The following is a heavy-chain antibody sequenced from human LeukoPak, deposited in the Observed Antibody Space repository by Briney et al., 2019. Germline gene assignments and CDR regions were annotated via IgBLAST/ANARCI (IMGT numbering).Heavy chain of an antibody. CDR2: IHYTGST. CDR3: ARHVGGATKRIDY. V-gene: IGHV4-59*08. D-gene: IGHD1-26*01. Sequence: PSETLSLTCTVSGGSVSSYYWSWIRQSPGKGLECIGYIHYTGSTNYNPSLKSRVTISVDTSKNQFSLKLSSVTAADTALYYCARHVGGATKRIDYWGQGTLVTVSS. J-gene: IGHJ4*02. CDR1: GGSVSSYY.